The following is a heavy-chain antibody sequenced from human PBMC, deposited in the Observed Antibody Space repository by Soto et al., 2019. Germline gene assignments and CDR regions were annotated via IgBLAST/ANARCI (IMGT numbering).Heavy chain of an antibody. CDR2: IVVGSGTA. D-gene: IGHD3-10*01. CDR3: ARVPHYGSDDP. CDR1: GFTFTSSA. Sequence: GASVKVSCKASGFTFTSSAVQWVRQARGQRLEWIGWIVVGSGTANYAQKFQGRVTMTADKSTSTAYMELRSLRSEDTAVYYCARVPHYGSDDPWGQGTLVTVSS. V-gene: IGHV1-58*01. J-gene: IGHJ5*02.